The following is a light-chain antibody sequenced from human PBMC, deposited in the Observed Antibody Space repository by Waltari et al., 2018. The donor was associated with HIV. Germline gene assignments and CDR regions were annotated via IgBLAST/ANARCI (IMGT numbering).Light chain of an antibody. V-gene: IGLV3-9*01. J-gene: IGLJ2*01. CDR3: QVWDSSTVV. Sequence: SYELTQPLSVSVALGQTARITCGGYNIENRNVYCYQQQPGQAPLLVIYRDTNRPSGIPERFSGSNSGNTATLTISRAQAGDEADYYCQVWDSSTVVFGGGTQLTVL. CDR1: NIENRN. CDR2: RDT.